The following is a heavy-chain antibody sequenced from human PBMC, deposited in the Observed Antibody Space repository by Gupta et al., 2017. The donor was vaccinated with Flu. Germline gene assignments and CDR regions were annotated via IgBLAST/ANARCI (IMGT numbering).Heavy chain of an antibody. Sequence: QVRLVQSGTEVKKPGASVKVSCKAYGYNFGDNYIHWVRQAPGEGLEWLGMIYPSGGRTSFAQKFQGRLSMTMDASTTTVYMDLSSLTSEDTAVYYCTRDNAGFDYWGQGTLVTVSS. CDR3: TRDNAGFDY. V-gene: IGHV1-46*01. CDR2: IYPSGGRT. J-gene: IGHJ4*02. CDR1: GYNFGDNY. D-gene: IGHD2-8*01.